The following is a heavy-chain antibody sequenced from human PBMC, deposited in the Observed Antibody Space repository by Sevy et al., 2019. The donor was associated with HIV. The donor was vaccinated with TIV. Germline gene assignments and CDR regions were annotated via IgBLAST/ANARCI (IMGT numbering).Heavy chain of an antibody. Sequence: GGSLRLSCTASGFTFGDYAMSWFRQAPGKGLEWVGFIRSKAYGGTTEYAASVKGSFTISRDDSKSIAYLQMNSLKTEDIAVYYCTRDLPSKYSSSWDRYYYYYGMDVWGQGTTVTVSS. D-gene: IGHD6-13*01. CDR3: TRDLPSKYSSSWDRYYYYYGMDV. V-gene: IGHV3-49*03. CDR1: GFTFGDYA. J-gene: IGHJ6*02. CDR2: IRSKAYGGTT.